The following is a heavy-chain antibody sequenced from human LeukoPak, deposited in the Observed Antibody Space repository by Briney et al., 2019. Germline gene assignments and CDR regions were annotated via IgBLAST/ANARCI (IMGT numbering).Heavy chain of an antibody. CDR3: TRGGGEFDP. V-gene: IGHV3-7*01. CDR2: IKQDGSEK. CDR1: GFTFSRYW. D-gene: IGHD6-25*01. J-gene: IGHJ5*02. Sequence: GGSLRLSCAASGFTFSRYWMSWVRQAPGKGLEWVANIKQDGSEKYYVDSVRGRFTISRDNAKKSLYLQMNSLRVEDTAVYYCTRGGGEFDPWGQGTLVTVSS.